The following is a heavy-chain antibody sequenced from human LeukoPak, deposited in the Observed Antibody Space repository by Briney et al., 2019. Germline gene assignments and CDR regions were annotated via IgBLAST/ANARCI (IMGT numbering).Heavy chain of an antibody. Sequence: PSETLSLTCTVSGGSISSYYWSWIRQPPGKGLEWIGYIYYSGSTNYNPSLKSRVTISVDTSKNQFSLKLRSVTAADTAVYYCANKVYCSTTSCYHAGYWGQGTLVTVSS. J-gene: IGHJ4*02. V-gene: IGHV4-59*12. CDR3: ANKVYCSTTSCYHAGY. D-gene: IGHD2-2*01. CDR2: IYYSGST. CDR1: GGSISSYY.